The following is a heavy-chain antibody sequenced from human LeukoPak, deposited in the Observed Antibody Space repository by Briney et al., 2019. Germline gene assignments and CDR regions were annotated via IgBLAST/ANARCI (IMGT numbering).Heavy chain of an antibody. CDR2: INHSGST. CDR3: ARRMTTVNDYFDY. D-gene: IGHD4-11*01. V-gene: IGHV4-34*01. CDR1: GGSISRYY. Sequence: PSETLSLTCTVSGGSISRYYWSWIRQPPGKGLEWIGEINHSGSTNYNPSLKSRVTISVDTSKNHFSLRLSSVTAADTAVYYCARRMTTVNDYFDYWGQGTLVTVSS. J-gene: IGHJ4*02.